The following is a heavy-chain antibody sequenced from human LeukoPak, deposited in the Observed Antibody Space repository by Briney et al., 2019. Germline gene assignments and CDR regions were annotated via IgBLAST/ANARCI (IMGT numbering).Heavy chain of an antibody. V-gene: IGHV3-48*04. CDR1: GFTFRSYS. J-gene: IGHJ4*02. D-gene: IGHD6-19*01. CDR3: AGEGSGWHDNY. Sequence: PGGSLRLSCAASGFTFRSYSMNWVRQAPGKGLEWVSYISSSSSTIYYADSVKGRFTISRDNAKNSLYLQMNSLRAEDTAVYYCAGEGSGWHDNYWGQGTLVTVST. CDR2: ISSSSSTI.